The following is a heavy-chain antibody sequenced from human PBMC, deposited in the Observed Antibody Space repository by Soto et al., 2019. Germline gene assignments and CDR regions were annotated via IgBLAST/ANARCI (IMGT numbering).Heavy chain of an antibody. V-gene: IGHV3-21*01. Sequence: SLRLSCVASGFTFRTYTMNWVRQAPGKGLEWVSGIRGFSPYTFYAESVKGRFTISRDSAKNSLYLQMNSLGVEDTAVYYCARDRGYDAHDYYYNAMDVWGQGTTVTVS. D-gene: IGHD2-15*01. J-gene: IGHJ6*02. CDR1: GFTFRTYT. CDR2: IRGFSPYT. CDR3: ARDRGYDAHDYYYNAMDV.